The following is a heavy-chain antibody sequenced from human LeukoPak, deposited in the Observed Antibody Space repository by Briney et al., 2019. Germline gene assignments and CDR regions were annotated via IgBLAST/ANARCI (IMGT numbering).Heavy chain of an antibody. D-gene: IGHD5-12*01. J-gene: IGHJ4*02. CDR1: GGSISSSSYY. CDR2: INHSGST. CDR3: AREISGYGDVLDY. Sequence: SSETLSLTCTVSGGSISSSSYYWSWIRQPPGKGLEWIGEINHSGSTNYNPSLKSRVTISVDTSKNQFSLKLSSVTAADTAVYYCAREISGYGDVLDYWGQGTLVTVSS. V-gene: IGHV4-39*07.